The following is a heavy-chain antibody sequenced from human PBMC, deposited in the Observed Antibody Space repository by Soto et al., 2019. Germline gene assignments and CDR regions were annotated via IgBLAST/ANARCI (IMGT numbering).Heavy chain of an antibody. CDR2: ISAYNGNT. CDR1: GYTFTSYG. Sequence: ASVKVSCKASGYTFTSYGISWVRQAPGQGLEWMGWISAYNGNTNYAQKLQGRVTMTTDTSTSTAYMELRSLRSDDTAMYYCARAYDYGGNSWYFDLWGRGTLVTVSS. CDR3: ARAYDYGGNSWYFDL. J-gene: IGHJ2*01. D-gene: IGHD4-17*01. V-gene: IGHV1-18*01.